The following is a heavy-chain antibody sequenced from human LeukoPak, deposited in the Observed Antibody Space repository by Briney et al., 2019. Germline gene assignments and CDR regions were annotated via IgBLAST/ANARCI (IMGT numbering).Heavy chain of an antibody. Sequence: GGSLRLPCAASGFTFSSCAMHWVRQAPGKGLEWVAVISYDGSNKYYADSVKGRFTISRDNSKNTLYLQMNSLRAEDTAVYYCARDGIVVVPAAEVYYYYYMDVWGKGTTVTVSS. J-gene: IGHJ6*03. V-gene: IGHV3-30-3*01. D-gene: IGHD2-2*01. CDR3: ARDGIVVVPAAEVYYYYYMDV. CDR2: ISYDGSNK. CDR1: GFTFSSCA.